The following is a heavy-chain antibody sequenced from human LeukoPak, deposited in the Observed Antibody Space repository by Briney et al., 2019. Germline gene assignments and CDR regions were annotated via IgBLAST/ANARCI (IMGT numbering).Heavy chain of an antibody. V-gene: IGHV3-7*02. D-gene: IGHD1-26*01. CDR2: IKQDGSEN. CDR1: GFTFSSYW. CDR3: ASNIVGATSGYYYGMDV. J-gene: IGHJ6*02. Sequence: PGGSLRLSCAASGFTFSSYWMTWVRQAPGKGLEWVASIKQDGSENHYVDSVKGRFTISRDNSKNTLYLQMNSLRAEDTAVYYCASNIVGATSGYYYGMDVWGQGTTVTVSS.